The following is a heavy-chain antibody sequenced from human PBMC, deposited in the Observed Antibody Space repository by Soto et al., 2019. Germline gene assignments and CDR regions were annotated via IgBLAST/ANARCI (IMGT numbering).Heavy chain of an antibody. Sequence: ASVKVSCKASGYTFTSYDINWVRQATGQGLEWMGWMNPNSGNTGYAQKFQGRVTMTRNTSISTAYMELSSLRSEDTAVYYCARRGVVSVVAAKKRSWFDPWGQGTLVTVSS. CDR3: ARRGVVSVVAAKKRSWFDP. V-gene: IGHV1-8*01. J-gene: IGHJ5*02. CDR1: GYTFTSYD. CDR2: MNPNSGNT. D-gene: IGHD2-15*01.